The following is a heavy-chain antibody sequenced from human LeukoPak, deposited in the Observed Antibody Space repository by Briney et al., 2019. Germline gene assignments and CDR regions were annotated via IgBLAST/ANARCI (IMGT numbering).Heavy chain of an antibody. CDR1: GFIVSGDH. CDR3: ARSEWELLLDY. J-gene: IGHJ4*02. V-gene: IGHV3-53*01. CDR2: IYSDGST. D-gene: IGHD1-26*01. Sequence: GGSLRLSCAVAGFIVSGDHMNWVRQVPGKGPEWVSVIYSDGSTYYADSVKGRFSISRDSSENTVYLQMNSLRAEDTAVYYCARSEWELLLDYWGQGTLVTVSS.